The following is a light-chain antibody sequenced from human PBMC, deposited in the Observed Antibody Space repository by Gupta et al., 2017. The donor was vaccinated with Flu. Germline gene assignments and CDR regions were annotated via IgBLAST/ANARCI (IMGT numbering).Light chain of an antibody. Sequence: KATISCSGSSSNIGNNYVSWYQPLPGTAPNLLIYDNNKRPSGIPDRFSGSKSGTSATLGITGLQTGDEADYYCGPWDSSRSAAVFGGGTKLTVL. CDR2: DNN. V-gene: IGLV1-51*01. CDR1: SSNIGNNY. J-gene: IGLJ2*01. CDR3: GPWDSSRSAAV.